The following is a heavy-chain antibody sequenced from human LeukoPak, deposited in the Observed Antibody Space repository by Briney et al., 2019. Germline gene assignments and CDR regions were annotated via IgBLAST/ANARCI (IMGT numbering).Heavy chain of an antibody. J-gene: IGHJ4*02. V-gene: IGHV3-21*01. Sequence: GGSLRLSCAASGFTFSSYSMNWVRQAPGKGLEWVSSISSSSSYKYYADSVKGRFTISRDNAKNSLYLQMNSLRAEDTAVYYCARPYYYDSSGYDSHFEYWGQGTLVTVSS. CDR2: ISSSSSYK. D-gene: IGHD3-22*01. CDR1: GFTFSSYS. CDR3: ARPYYYDSSGYDSHFEY.